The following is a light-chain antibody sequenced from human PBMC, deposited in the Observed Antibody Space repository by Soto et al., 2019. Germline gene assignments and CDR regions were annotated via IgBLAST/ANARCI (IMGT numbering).Light chain of an antibody. CDR2: GNS. V-gene: IGLV1-40*01. Sequence: QSVLTQPPSVSGAPGQRVTISCTGSSSNIGAGYDVHWYQQLPGTAPKLLIYGNSNRPSGVPDRFSGSKSGNTATLTTSRVEAGDEADYYCQVWDTTNPVIFGGGTKLTVL. J-gene: IGLJ2*01. CDR3: QVWDTTNPVI. CDR1: SSNIGAGYD.